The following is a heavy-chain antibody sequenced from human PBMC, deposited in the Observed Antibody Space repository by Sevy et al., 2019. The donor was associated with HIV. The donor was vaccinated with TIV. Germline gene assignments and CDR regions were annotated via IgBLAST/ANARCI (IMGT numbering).Heavy chain of an antibody. CDR3: ARALAAAASY. Sequence: GGSLRLSCAASGFTFSSYWMNWVRQAPGKGLEWVANIKQDGSEKYYVDSVKGRFTISRDNAKNSMHLQMNSLRAEDTAVYYCARALAAAASYWGQGTLVIVSS. D-gene: IGHD6-25*01. J-gene: IGHJ4*02. CDR2: IKQDGSEK. V-gene: IGHV3-7*01. CDR1: GFTFSSYW.